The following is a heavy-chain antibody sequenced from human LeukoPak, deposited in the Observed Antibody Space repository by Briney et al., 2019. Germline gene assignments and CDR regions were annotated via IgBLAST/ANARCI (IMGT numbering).Heavy chain of an antibody. Sequence: NPAETLSFTCTVSGGTISSYYWSWLRQAPGKGLEWFGYLYYGGSTNYNPSLKSRVTISLDTSKNQFSLKLYSVTAADTAVYHCATDEYSYGSFDSWGQGTLVTGSS. D-gene: IGHD5-18*01. V-gene: IGHV4-59*01. CDR3: ATDEYSYGSFDS. CDR1: GGTISSYY. J-gene: IGHJ4*02. CDR2: LYYGGST.